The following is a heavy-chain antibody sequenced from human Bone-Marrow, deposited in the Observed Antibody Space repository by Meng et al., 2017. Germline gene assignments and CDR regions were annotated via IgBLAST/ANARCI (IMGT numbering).Heavy chain of an antibody. CDR2: ISWNSGSI. Sequence: SLKISCAASGFTFDDYAMHWVRQAPGKGLEWASGISWNSGSIGYADSVKGRFTISRDNAKNSLYLQMNSLRAEDTALYYCAKGVNRGYSYGYVIDYWGQGTLVTVSS. CDR1: GFTFDDYA. J-gene: IGHJ4*02. V-gene: IGHV3-9*01. D-gene: IGHD5-18*01. CDR3: AKGVNRGYSYGYVIDY.